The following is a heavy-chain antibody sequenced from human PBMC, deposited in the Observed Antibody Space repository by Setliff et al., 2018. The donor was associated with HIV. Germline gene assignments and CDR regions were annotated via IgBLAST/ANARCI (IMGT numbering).Heavy chain of an antibody. V-gene: IGHV4-59*11. Sequence: KTSETLSLTCTVSGGSISSHYWSWIRQPPGKGLEWIGSIYYSGSTNYNPSLKSRVTISVDTSKSQFSLKLSSVTAADTAVYYCARGRAEYVAVAVMGSWFDPWGQGTLVTVSS. D-gene: IGHD6-19*01. J-gene: IGHJ5*02. CDR1: GGSISSHY. CDR2: IYYSGST. CDR3: ARGRAEYVAVAVMGSWFDP.